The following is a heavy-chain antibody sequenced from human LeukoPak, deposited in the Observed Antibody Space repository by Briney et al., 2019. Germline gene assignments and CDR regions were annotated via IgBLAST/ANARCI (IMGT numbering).Heavy chain of an antibody. V-gene: IGHV4-59*01. Sequence: SETLSPTCTVSGGSISSYYWSWIRQPPGKGLEWIGYIYYSGSTNYNPSLKSRVTISVDTSKNQFSLKLSSVTAADTAVYYCAAVAGTRWYWGQGTLVTVSS. CDR3: AAVAGTRWY. J-gene: IGHJ4*02. CDR2: IYYSGST. CDR1: GGSISSYY. D-gene: IGHD6-19*01.